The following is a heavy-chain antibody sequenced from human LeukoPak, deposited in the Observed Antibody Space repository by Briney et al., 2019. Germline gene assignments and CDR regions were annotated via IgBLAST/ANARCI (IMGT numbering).Heavy chain of an antibody. Sequence: PGGSLRLSCEGSGFTFSNYWMTWVRQAPGKGLEWVANIKPDGSEKHYVVSVEGRFTISRDNAKNSLYLQMNSLRAEDTAVYYCAKETVVPAAPFDYWGQGTLVTVSS. CDR3: AKETVVPAAPFDY. D-gene: IGHD2-2*01. CDR1: GFTFSNYW. J-gene: IGHJ4*02. CDR2: IKPDGSEK. V-gene: IGHV3-7*03.